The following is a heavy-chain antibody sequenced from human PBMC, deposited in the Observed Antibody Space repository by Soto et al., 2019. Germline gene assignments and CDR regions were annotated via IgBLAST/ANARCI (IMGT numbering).Heavy chain of an antibody. CDR1: GDSISTVDYF. CDR3: ARGRYCLTGRCFPNWFDS. D-gene: IGHD2-15*01. J-gene: IGHJ5*01. Sequence: SETLSLTCSVSGDSISTVDYFWAWIRQPPGQALEYIGYIYKSTTTYYNPSFESRVAISLDTSKSQFSLNVTSVTAADTVVYFCARGRYCLTGRCFPNWFDSWGQGTLVTVSS. CDR2: IYKSTTT. V-gene: IGHV4-30-4*01.